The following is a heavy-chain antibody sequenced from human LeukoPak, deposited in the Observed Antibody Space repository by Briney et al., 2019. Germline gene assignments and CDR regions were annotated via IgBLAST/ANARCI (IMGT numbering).Heavy chain of an antibody. CDR2: IYYSGST. CDR1: GGSISSYY. D-gene: IGHD5-12*01. J-gene: IGHJ5*02. Sequence: SETLPLTCTVSGGSISSYYWSWIRQPPGKGLEWIGYIYYSGSTNYNPSLKSRVTISVDTSKNQFSLKLSSVTAADTAVYYCARAHSGYDYNWFDPWGQGTLVTVSS. CDR3: ARAHSGYDYNWFDP. V-gene: IGHV4-59*01.